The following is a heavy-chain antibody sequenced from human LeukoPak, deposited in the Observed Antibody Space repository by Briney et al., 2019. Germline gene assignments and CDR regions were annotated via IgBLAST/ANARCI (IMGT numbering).Heavy chain of an antibody. J-gene: IGHJ4*02. CDR2: IWYDGSNK. V-gene: IGHV3-33*01. D-gene: IGHD4-11*01. CDR1: GFTFRSNG. CDR3: ARGLPPVMKYYFDY. Sequence: GGSLRLSCAASGFTFRSNGMHWVRQAPGKGLEWVAVIWYDGSNKYYADSVKGRFTISRDDPKNTLYLQMNSLRAEDTAMYYCARGLPPVMKYYFDYWGQGTLVTVSS.